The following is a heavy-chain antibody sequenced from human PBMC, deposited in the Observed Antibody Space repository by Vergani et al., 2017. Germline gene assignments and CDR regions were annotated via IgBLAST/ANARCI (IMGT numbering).Heavy chain of an antibody. Sequence: VQVLESGGGLVQPGGSLRLSCAASGFTFSSYAMSWVRQAPGKGLAWVAFIRYDGSNPQYIDSVKGRFTISRDNSKDTLFLQMNGLRPEDTGTYFCAKKGGSLYYYGVDVWGQGTTITVSS. D-gene: IGHD1-26*01. J-gene: IGHJ6*02. CDR2: IRYDGSNP. CDR3: AKKGGSLYYYGVDV. CDR1: GFTFSSYA. V-gene: IGHV3-30*02.